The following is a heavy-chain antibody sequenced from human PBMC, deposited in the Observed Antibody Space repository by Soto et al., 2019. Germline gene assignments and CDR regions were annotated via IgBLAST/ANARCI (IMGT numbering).Heavy chain of an antibody. CDR3: ARDMQHIVVVSAKPAGLDY. J-gene: IGHJ4*02. Sequence: QVQLVESGGGVVQSGRSRRLSCAASGFIFRTYGMHWVRQAPGKGLEWVAVISYDGSNKYYADSVKGRFTISRDNSKNTLYLQMHSLRAEDTAVYYCARDMQHIVVVSAKPAGLDYWGQGSLVTVSS. D-gene: IGHD2-21*01. CDR1: GFIFRTYG. V-gene: IGHV3-30*03. CDR2: ISYDGSNK.